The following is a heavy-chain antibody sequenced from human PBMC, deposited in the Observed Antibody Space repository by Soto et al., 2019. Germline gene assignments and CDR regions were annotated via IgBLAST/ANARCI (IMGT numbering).Heavy chain of an antibody. V-gene: IGHV3-74*01. J-gene: IGHJ6*02. CDR1: GFTLSSYW. CDR2: INTDGNTR. Sequence: EVQLVESGGGLVQPGGSLRLSCAASGFTLSSYWMHWVRQPPGKGLVWVSRINTDGNTRNYAYSVKGRFTISRDTAKNTLYLQMNSLRAEDTAVYYCARGDCGGDCPGGMDVWGQGTTVTVSS. D-gene: IGHD2-21*02. CDR3: ARGDCGGDCPGGMDV.